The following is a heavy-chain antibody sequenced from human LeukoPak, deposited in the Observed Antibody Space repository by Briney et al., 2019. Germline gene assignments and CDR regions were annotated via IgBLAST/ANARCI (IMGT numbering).Heavy chain of an antibody. J-gene: IGHJ4*02. CDR3: ARHRDSSGYFDY. CDR1: GGSISSGSYY. D-gene: IGHD3-22*01. V-gene: IGHV4-61*02. Sequence: ASQTLSLTCTVSGGSISSGSYYWSWIRQPAGKGLEWIGRIYTSGSTNYNPSLKSRVTISVDTSKNQFSLKLSSVTAADTAVYYCARHRDSSGYFDYWGQGTLVTVSS. CDR2: IYTSGST.